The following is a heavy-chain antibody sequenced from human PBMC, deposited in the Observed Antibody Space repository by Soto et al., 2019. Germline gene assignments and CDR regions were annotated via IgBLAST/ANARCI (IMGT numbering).Heavy chain of an antibody. D-gene: IGHD5-12*01. V-gene: IGHV4-61*01. CDR1: GGSVSSGSYY. J-gene: IGHJ4*02. CDR3: ARDRVSTTTPPRHYFDY. Sequence: PSDTLSLTCTVSGGSVSSGSYYWSWIRQPPGKGLEWIGYIYYSGSTNYNPSLKSRVTISVDTSKNQFSLKLSSVTAADTAVYYCARDRVSTTTPPRHYFDYWGQGTRVTVS. CDR2: IYYSGST.